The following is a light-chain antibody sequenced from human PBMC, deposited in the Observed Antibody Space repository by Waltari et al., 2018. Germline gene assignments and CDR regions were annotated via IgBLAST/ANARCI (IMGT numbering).Light chain of an antibody. J-gene: IGLJ3*02. CDR2: VNIDGSH. V-gene: IGLV4-69*01. Sequence: QLVLTQSPSASASLGASVKLTCTLSSGPSGNIIPRLQKQPAKGPRYLMKVNIDGSHTKGDEIPYRFSGSSSGAERYLTISSLQSEDEADYYCQTGGHGTWVFGGGTKLTVL. CDR3: QTGGHGTWV. CDR1: SGPSGNI.